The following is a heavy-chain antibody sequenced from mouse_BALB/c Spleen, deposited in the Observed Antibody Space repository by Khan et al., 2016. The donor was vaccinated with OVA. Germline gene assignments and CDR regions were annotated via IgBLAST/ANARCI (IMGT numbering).Heavy chain of an antibody. CDR1: GFTIKDTY. J-gene: IGHJ2*01. Sequence: VQLKQSGAELVKPGASVKLSCTASGFTIKDTYMLWVKQRPEQGLEWIGRIDPANGNTKYDPKFQGKATITADTSSNTAYLQLSSLTSEDTAFYYCARRNSWGQGTTLTVSS. CDR3: ARRNS. CDR2: IDPANGNT. V-gene: IGHV14-3*02.